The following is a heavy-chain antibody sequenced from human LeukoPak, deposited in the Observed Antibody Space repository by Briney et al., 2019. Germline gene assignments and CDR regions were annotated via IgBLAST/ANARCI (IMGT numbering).Heavy chain of an antibody. CDR3: AKDPGPGYDFWSGYATTGPGPK. CDR1: GFTFSSYA. D-gene: IGHD3-3*01. V-gene: IGHV3-23*01. J-gene: IGHJ4*02. Sequence: PGGSLRLSCAASGFTFSSYAMSWVRQAPGKGLEWVSAISGSGGSTYYADSVKGRFTISGDNSKNTLYLQMNSLRAEDTAVYYCAKDPGPGYDFWSGYATTGPGPKWGQGTLVTVSS. CDR2: ISGSGGST.